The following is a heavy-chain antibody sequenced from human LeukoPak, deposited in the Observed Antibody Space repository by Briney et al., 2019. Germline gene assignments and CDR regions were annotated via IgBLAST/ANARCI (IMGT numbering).Heavy chain of an antibody. D-gene: IGHD4-23*01. CDR1: GGTFSSYA. Sequence: GASVKVSCKASGGTFSSYAISWVRQAPGQGLEWMGGIIPIFGTANYAQKFQGRVTITTDESTSTAYMELSSLRSEDTAVYYCARVVLRWTRGYYYYYYMDVWGKGTTVTVSS. CDR3: ARVVLRWTRGYYYYYYMDV. CDR2: IIPIFGTA. V-gene: IGHV1-69*05. J-gene: IGHJ6*03.